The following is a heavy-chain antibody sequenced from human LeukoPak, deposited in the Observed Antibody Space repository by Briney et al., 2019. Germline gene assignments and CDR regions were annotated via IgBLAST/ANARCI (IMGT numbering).Heavy chain of an antibody. CDR2: ISSSGSTI. CDR1: GFTFSDYY. CDR3: ASGTAVTSYYFDD. D-gene: IGHD4-17*01. V-gene: IGHV3-11*01. Sequence: GGSLRLSCAASGFTFSDYYMRWVRQAPGKGLEWVSYISSSGSTIYYADSVKGRFTISRDNSKNSLYLQINSLRAEDTAVYYCASGTAVTSYYFDDWGQGTLVTVST. J-gene: IGHJ4*02.